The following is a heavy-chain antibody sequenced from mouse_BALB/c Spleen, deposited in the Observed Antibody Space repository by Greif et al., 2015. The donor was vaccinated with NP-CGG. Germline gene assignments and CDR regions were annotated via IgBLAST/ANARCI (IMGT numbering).Heavy chain of an antibody. Sequence: VQLQESGPELVKPGASVRISCKASGYTFTSYYIHWVKQRPGQGLEWIGWIFPGNLNTKYNEKFKGKATLTADTSSSTTYMQLSSLTCEDSAVYFCTRDAMDYWGQGTSVTVSS. CDR2: IFPGNLNT. CDR1: GYTFTSYY. CDR3: TRDAMDY. V-gene: IGHV1S56*01. J-gene: IGHJ4*01.